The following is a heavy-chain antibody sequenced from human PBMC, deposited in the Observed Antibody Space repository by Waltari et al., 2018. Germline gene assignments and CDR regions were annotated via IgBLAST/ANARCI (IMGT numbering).Heavy chain of an antibody. CDR1: GFTFRSYG. CDR2: IWYDGSNK. V-gene: IGHV3-30*18. CDR3: AKDLGSRAYGMDV. J-gene: IGHJ6*02. D-gene: IGHD3-10*01. Sequence: QVQLVESGGGVVQPGRSLRLSCAASGFTFRSYGLHWVRQAPGKGLEWVAVIWYDGSNKYYADSVKGRFTISRDNSKNTLYLQMNSLRAEDTAMYYCAKDLGSRAYGMDVWGQGTTVTVSS.